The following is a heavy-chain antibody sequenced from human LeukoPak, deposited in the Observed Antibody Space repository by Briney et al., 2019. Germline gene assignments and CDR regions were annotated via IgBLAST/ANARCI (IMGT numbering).Heavy chain of an antibody. CDR2: LYGGGTT. CDR3: ANLIAGYCSSTSCPFDY. Sequence: GGSLRLSCAVFGVTVSSNYMSWVRQAPGKGLEWVSVLYGGGTTYYADSVKGRFTISRDNSKNTLFLQMNSLRAEDTAVYYCANLIAGYCSSTSCPFDYWGQGTLVTVSS. V-gene: IGHV3-53*01. J-gene: IGHJ4*02. CDR1: GVTVSSNY. D-gene: IGHD2-2*01.